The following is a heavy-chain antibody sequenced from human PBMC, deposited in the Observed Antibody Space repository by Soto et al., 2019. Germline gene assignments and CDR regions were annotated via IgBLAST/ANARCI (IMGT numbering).Heavy chain of an antibody. CDR3: ARGGSRYQLLWVWFDP. D-gene: IGHD2-2*01. CDR2: IYYSGST. Sequence: SETLSLTCTVSGGSISSYYWSWIRQPPGKGLEWIGYIYYSGSTNYNPSLKSRVTISVDTSKNQFSLKLSSVTAADTAVYYCARGGSRYQLLWVWFDPWGQGTLVTVSS. V-gene: IGHV4-59*01. CDR1: GGSISSYY. J-gene: IGHJ5*02.